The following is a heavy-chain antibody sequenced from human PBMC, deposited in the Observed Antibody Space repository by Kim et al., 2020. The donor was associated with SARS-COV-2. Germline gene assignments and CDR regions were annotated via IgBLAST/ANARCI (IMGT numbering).Heavy chain of an antibody. J-gene: IGHJ4*02. D-gene: IGHD6-13*01. CDR3: ARRTAYIAAAGTRVDY. Sequence: SLRNRVTISVDTSKNQFSLKLSSVTAGDTAVYYCARRTAYIAAAGTRVDYWGQGTLVTVSS. V-gene: IGHV4-34*13.